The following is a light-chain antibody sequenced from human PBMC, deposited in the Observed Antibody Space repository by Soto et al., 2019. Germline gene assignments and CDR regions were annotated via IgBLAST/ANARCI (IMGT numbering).Light chain of an antibody. CDR2: DTS. Sequence: QAVVTQEPSLTVSPGGTVTLTCGSSTGAVTSGHYPYWFQQKPGQAPRTLIYDTSNKHSWTPARFSGSLLGGKAALTLSGAQPEDDAEYYCLLSYSGARLGVFGGGTKLTVL. CDR3: LLSYSGARLGV. CDR1: TGAVTSGHY. J-gene: IGLJ3*02. V-gene: IGLV7-46*01.